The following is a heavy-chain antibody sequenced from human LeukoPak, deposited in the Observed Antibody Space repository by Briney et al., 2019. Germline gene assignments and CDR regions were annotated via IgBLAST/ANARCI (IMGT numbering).Heavy chain of an antibody. CDR2: IYSAGST. V-gene: IGHV3-66*01. CDR3: ARDSSGWYSFDY. CDR1: GXTVSSNY. J-gene: IGHJ4*02. D-gene: IGHD6-19*01. Sequence: GGSLRLSWAASGXTVSSNYMSWVRQAPGKGLEWVSLIYSAGSTYYADSVKGRFTISRDNSKNTLYLQMSSLRAEDTAVYYCARDSSGWYSFDYWGQGALVTVSS.